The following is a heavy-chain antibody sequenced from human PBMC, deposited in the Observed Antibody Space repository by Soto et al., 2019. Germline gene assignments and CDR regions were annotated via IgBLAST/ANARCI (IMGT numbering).Heavy chain of an antibody. CDR3: ARIKCGLNYYSGIDV. J-gene: IGHJ6*02. V-gene: IGHV1-2*02. CDR2: INPKTAAT. CDR1: GYTFSDYF. Sequence: QVQLVQSGAEVKKSGASVKVSCKASGYTFSDYFIQWLRQAPGQGLEWVAWINPKTAATNYAKKFQDSATLTSDTSFSTAYLELTRLTPVDTAVYYCARIKCGLNYYSGIDVWGHGTAVTVSS. D-gene: IGHD5-12*01.